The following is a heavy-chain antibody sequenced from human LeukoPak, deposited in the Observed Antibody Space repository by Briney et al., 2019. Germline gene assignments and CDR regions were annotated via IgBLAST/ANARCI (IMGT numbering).Heavy chain of an antibody. D-gene: IGHD1-26*01. CDR1: GFSFENYN. V-gene: IGHV3-21*01. CDR2: INVITGYI. Sequence: GGSLRLSCAASGFSFENYNMNWVRQAPGKGLEWVAYINVITGYIYYADSLKGRFTISRDNAKKSLFLEMNSLRVEDTAVYYCTRDRSGSSSVDDAFDIWGQGIMVTVSS. CDR3: TRDRSGSSSVDDAFDI. J-gene: IGHJ3*02.